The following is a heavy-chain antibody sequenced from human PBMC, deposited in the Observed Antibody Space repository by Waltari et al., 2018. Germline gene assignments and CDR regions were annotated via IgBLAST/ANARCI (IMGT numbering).Heavy chain of an antibody. Sequence: QVQLVQSEAEVKKPGASVKVSCKVSGYTLTEIAMHWVRQAPGKGLEWMGFFDPEDGETIYAQKFEGRVSMTEDTSTDTAYMELSSLRFEDTALYYCAPSRRERADGSYFDSWGQGTLVTVSS. CDR2: FDPEDGET. J-gene: IGHJ4*02. D-gene: IGHD1-26*01. V-gene: IGHV1-24*01. CDR1: GYTLTEIA. CDR3: APSRRERADGSYFDS.